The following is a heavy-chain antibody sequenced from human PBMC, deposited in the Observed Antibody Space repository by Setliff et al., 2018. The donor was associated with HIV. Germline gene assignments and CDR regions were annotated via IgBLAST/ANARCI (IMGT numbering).Heavy chain of an antibody. CDR3: ATRGEQLYFYGMDV. CDR2: IHTNTGDP. V-gene: IGHV7-4-1*02. Sequence: ASVKVSCKASGYTFTSYAVNWVRQAPGQGLEWVGWIHTNTGDPTYAQGFTGLFVFSFDTSVSTAYLQISGLKAEDTAVYYCATRGEQLYFYGMDVWGQGTTVTVSS. CDR1: GYTFTSYA. J-gene: IGHJ6*02. D-gene: IGHD1-26*01.